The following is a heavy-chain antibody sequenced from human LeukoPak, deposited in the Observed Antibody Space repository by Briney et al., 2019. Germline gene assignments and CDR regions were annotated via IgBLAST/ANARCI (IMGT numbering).Heavy chain of an antibody. CDR2: IYSGGST. D-gene: IGHD5-12*01. J-gene: IGHJ3*02. CDR3: ARDRGYSGYDSAFDI. Sequence: GGSLRLSCAASGFTVSSNYMSSVRHAPGKGLEWVSFIYSGGSTYYPDSVKGRFTISRDNSKNSLYLQMNSLRAEDTAVYYCARDRGYSGYDSAFDIWGQGTMVTVSS. V-gene: IGHV3-66*01. CDR1: GFTVSSNY.